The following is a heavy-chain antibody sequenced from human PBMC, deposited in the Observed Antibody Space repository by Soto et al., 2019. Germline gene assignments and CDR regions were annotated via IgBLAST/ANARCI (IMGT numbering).Heavy chain of an antibody. CDR1: GFTFRTYT. J-gene: IGHJ6*02. CDR2: IRGFSPYT. D-gene: IGHD2-15*01. V-gene: IGHV3-21*01. Sequence: EVQLVESGGGLVKPGGSLRLSCISSGFTFRTYTMNWVRQAPGKGLEWVSGIRGFSPYTFYAESVKGRFTISRDNAKNSLFLQMNSLRAEDTAVYYCARDRGYDAHDLYYNAMDVWGQGTTVTVSS. CDR3: ARDRGYDAHDLYYNAMDV.